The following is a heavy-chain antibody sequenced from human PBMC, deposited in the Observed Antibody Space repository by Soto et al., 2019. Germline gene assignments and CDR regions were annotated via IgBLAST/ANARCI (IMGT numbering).Heavy chain of an antibody. Sequence: QVQLVESGGGLVKPGGSLRLSCAASGFTFRDYYMTWIRQAPGKGLEWVSYISSSGTGIYYPDSVRGRFTISRDNAKNSLYLQMSSLRAEDTAVYYCARAYSDAFYIWGQGTMVTVSS. CDR2: ISSSGTGI. CDR3: ARAYSDAFYI. V-gene: IGHV3-11*01. J-gene: IGHJ3*02. CDR1: GFTFRDYY. D-gene: IGHD2-15*01.